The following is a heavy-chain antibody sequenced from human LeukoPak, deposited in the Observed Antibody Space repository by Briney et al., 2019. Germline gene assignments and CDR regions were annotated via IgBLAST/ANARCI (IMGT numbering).Heavy chain of an antibody. CDR2: IYYSGST. Sequence: SETLSLTCTVSGGSISSYYWSWIRQPPGKGLEWIGYIYYSGSTNYNPSLKSRVTISVDTSKNQFSLKLSSVTAADTAVYYCARRVVPAAMRHYYYYGMDVWGQGTTVTASS. V-gene: IGHV4-59*08. CDR3: ARRVVPAAMRHYYYYGMDV. D-gene: IGHD2-2*01. J-gene: IGHJ6*02. CDR1: GGSISSYY.